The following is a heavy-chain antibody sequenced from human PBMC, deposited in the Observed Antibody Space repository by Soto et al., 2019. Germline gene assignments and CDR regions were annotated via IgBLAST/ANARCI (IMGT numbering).Heavy chain of an antibody. V-gene: IGHV3-23*01. Sequence: PVLFLRQPFLTLGCTFRNCTLSLVRQAPGKGLEWVSAISGSGVSTYYADSVKGRFTISRDNSKNTLYLQMNSLRAEDTAVYYCAKLGVGVVGATDYWGQGP. J-gene: IGHJ4*02. CDR2: ISGSGVST. D-gene: IGHD1-26*01. CDR1: GCTFRNCT. CDR3: AKLGVGVVGATDY.